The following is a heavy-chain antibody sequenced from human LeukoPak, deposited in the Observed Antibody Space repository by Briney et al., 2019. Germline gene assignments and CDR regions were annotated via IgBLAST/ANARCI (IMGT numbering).Heavy chain of an antibody. CDR1: GGTFSSYA. J-gene: IGHJ4*02. CDR2: IIPILGIA. Sequence: SVKVSCKASGGTFSSYAISWVRQAPGQGLEWMGRIIPILGIANYAQKFQGRVTITADKSTSTAYMELSSLRSEDTAVYYCARAPIFGVVFDYWGQGTLVTVSS. V-gene: IGHV1-69*04. D-gene: IGHD3-3*01. CDR3: ARAPIFGVVFDY.